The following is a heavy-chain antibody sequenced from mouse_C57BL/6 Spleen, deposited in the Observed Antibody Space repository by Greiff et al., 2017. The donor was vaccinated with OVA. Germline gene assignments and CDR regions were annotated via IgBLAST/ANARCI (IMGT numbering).Heavy chain of an antibody. D-gene: IGHD2-1*01. CDR1: GYTFTSYW. CDR2: IDPSDSYT. CDR3: ARPLYGNYEDYYAMDY. J-gene: IGHJ4*01. V-gene: IGHV1-50*01. Sequence: QVQLQQPGAELVKPGASVKLSCKASGYTFTSYWMQWVKQRPGQGLEWIGEIDPSDSYTNYNQKFKGKATLTVDTSSSTAYMQLSSLTSEDSAVYYCARPLYGNYEDYYAMDYWGQGTSVTVSS.